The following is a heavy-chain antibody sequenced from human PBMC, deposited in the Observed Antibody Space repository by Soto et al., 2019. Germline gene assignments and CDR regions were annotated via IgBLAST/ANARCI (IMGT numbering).Heavy chain of an antibody. CDR3: AKEYRYGNSYHYIGMDV. CDR1: GFSFSSYG. D-gene: IGHD5-18*01. CDR2: ISYDGSNK. V-gene: IGHV3-30*18. Sequence: QVQLVESGGGVVQPGRSLRLSCAASGFSFSSYGMHWVRQAPGKGLEWVVVISYDGSNKYYADSVKGRFTISIDNSRNXXYLQMTRVRAEDTAVYYWAKEYRYGNSYHYIGMDVWGQGTTDTVSS. J-gene: IGHJ6*02.